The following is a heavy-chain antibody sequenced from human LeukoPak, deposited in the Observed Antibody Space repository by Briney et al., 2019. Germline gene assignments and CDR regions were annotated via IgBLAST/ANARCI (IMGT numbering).Heavy chain of an antibody. Sequence: ASVKVSCKASGYTFTGYYMHWVRQAPGQGLEWMGWINPNSGGTNYAQKFQGRVTMTRDTSISTAYMELSRLRSDDTAVYYCARVCCSGGSCYSPRFDPWGQGTLVTVSS. D-gene: IGHD2-15*01. J-gene: IGHJ5*02. V-gene: IGHV1-2*02. CDR2: INPNSGGT. CDR3: ARVCCSGGSCYSPRFDP. CDR1: GYTFTGYY.